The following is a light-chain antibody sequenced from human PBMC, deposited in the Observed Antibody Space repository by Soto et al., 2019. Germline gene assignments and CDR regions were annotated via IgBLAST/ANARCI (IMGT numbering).Light chain of an antibody. V-gene: IGKV1-27*01. J-gene: IGKJ1*01. CDR3: QKYNSAPWT. CDR1: QDIGHY. Sequence: DIQMTQSPSSLSASVGDRVTIACRASQDIGHYLAWYQQKPGKLPKLLISDASVLRSGVSPRFSSSGSGTDFTLTISSLQPEDVATYFCQKYNSAPWTFGQGTKVDIK. CDR2: DAS.